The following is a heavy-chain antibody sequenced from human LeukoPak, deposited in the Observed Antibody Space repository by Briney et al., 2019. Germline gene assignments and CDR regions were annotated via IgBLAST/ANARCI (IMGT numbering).Heavy chain of an antibody. D-gene: IGHD3-22*01. CDR2: IYHSGST. CDR3: ARRGYFDSKGWFDP. J-gene: IGHJ5*02. CDR1: GYSISSGYY. V-gene: IGHV4-38-2*02. Sequence: SETLSLTCTVSGYSISSGYYWGWIRQPPGKGLEWIGSIYHSGSTYYNPSLKSRVTISVDTSKNQFSLKLSSVTAADTAVYYCARRGYFDSKGWFDPWGQGTLVTVSS.